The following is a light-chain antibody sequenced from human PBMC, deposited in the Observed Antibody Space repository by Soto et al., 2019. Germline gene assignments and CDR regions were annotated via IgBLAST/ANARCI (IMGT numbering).Light chain of an antibody. CDR1: QSIRTY. J-gene: IGKJ1*01. V-gene: IGKV1-39*01. CDR2: AAS. CDR3: QQSYSTPWT. Sequence: IQMTQSPSSLSGSVRDRVTITCRASQSIRTYLNWYQQKPGKAPKLLIFAASSLESGVPSRFSGSGSGTDFTLTISSLQPEDFATYYCQQSYSTPWTFGQGTKVDIK.